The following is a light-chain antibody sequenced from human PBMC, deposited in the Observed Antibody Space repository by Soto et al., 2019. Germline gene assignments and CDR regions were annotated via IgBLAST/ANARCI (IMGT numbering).Light chain of an antibody. CDR2: LGS. V-gene: IGKV2-28*01. Sequence: DTVMTQSPLSLPVSPGEPASISCRSSQSLLHSNGYNYLEWYLQKPGQSPQLLIYLGSTRASGVPDRFSGSGSGIDFTLKISRVEAEDVGVYYCMQSLQAPPCTFGQGTKLEIK. CDR1: QSLLHSNGYNY. CDR3: MQSLQAPPCT. J-gene: IGKJ2*02.